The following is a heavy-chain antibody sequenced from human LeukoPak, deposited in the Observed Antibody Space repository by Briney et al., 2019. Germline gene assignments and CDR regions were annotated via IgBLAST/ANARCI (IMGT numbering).Heavy chain of an antibody. CDR2: IYYSGST. CDR1: GGSISNYY. J-gene: IGHJ5*02. V-gene: IGHV4-59*08. D-gene: IGHD6-13*01. Sequence: SETLSLTCTVSGGSISNYYWSWIRQPPGKGLEWIGYIYYSGSTNYNPSLKSRVTISVDTSKNQFSLKLSSVTAADTAVYYCARPIAAAGTGWFDPWGQGTLVTVSS. CDR3: ARPIAAAGTGWFDP.